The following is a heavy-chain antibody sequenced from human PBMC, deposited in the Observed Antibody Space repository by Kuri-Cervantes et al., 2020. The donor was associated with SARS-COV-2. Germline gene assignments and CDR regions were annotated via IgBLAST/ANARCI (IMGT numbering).Heavy chain of an antibody. CDR3: ARDAVMDYDFWSPRWFDP. V-gene: IGHV4-39*07. Sequence: SSTVADAFISSSSYYWGWIRQPPGKGLEWIGSMYHSASTYYNPSLKSRLTISVDTSKNQFSLKLSSVTAADSAVYYCARDAVMDYDFWSPRWFDPWGQGTLVTVSS. J-gene: IGHJ5*02. CDR2: MYHSAST. CDR1: DAFISSSSYY. D-gene: IGHD3-3*01.